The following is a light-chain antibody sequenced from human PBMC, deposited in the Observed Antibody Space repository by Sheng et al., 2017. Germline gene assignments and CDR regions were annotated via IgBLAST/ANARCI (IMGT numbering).Light chain of an antibody. CDR1: QGVSSN. CDR3: QQYNNRPPWT. Sequence: EIVMTQSPATLSVSPGERATLSCRASQGVSSNLAWYQQKPGQAPRLLIYGASTRATGIPARVSGSGSGTEFTLTISSLQSEDFAVYYCQQYNNRPPWTFGQGTKVEIK. V-gene: IGKV3-15*01. CDR2: GAS. J-gene: IGKJ1*01.